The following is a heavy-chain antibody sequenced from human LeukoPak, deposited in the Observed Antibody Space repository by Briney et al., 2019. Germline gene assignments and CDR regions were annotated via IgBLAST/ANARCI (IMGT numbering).Heavy chain of an antibody. Sequence: PGGSLRLSCAASGFTFSSYSMNWVRQAPGKGLEWVSYISSSSSTIYYADSVKGRFTISRDNAKNSLYLQMNSLRAEDTAVYYCARVAYDFWSGYYDFDYWGQGTLVTVSS. J-gene: IGHJ4*02. D-gene: IGHD3-3*01. CDR1: GFTFSSYS. CDR2: ISSSSSTI. CDR3: ARVAYDFWSGYYDFDY. V-gene: IGHV3-48*04.